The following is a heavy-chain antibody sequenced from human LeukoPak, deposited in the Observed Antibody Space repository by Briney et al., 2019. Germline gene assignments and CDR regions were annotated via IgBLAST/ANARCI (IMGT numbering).Heavy chain of an antibody. CDR2: ISWNSGSI. Sequence: PGRSLRLSCAASGFTFDDYAMHWVRQAPGKGLEWVSGISWNSGSIGYADSVKGRFTISRDNAKHSLYLQMNSLRAEDTALYYCAKAGGRGYSYRYYFDYWGQGTLVTVSS. J-gene: IGHJ4*02. D-gene: IGHD5-18*01. CDR1: GFTFDDYA. V-gene: IGHV3-9*01. CDR3: AKAGGRGYSYRYYFDY.